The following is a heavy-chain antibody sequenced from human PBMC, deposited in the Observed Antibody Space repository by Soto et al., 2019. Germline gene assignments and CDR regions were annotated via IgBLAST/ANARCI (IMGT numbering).Heavy chain of an antibody. V-gene: IGHV3-13*01. J-gene: IGHJ6*02. CDR1: GFTFSSYD. Sequence: LRLSCAASGFTFSSYDMHWVRQATGKGLEWVSAIGTAGGTYYPGSVKGRFTISRENAKNSLYLQMNSLRAGDTAVYYCAREYYYGSGTRAYGMDVWGQGTTVTV. CDR2: IGTAGGT. D-gene: IGHD3-10*01. CDR3: AREYYYGSGTRAYGMDV.